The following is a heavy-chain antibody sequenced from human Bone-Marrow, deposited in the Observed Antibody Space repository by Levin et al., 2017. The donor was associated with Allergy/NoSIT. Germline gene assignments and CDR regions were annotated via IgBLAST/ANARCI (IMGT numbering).Heavy chain of an antibody. V-gene: IGHV3-7*01. D-gene: IGHD5-24*01. J-gene: IGHJ4*02. CDR1: GFSFSSYW. CDR3: ARDAGWLQLQYGIFDN. CDR2: IKEDGSEK. Sequence: GGSLRLSCATSGFSFSSYWMTWVRQAPGKGLEWVANIKEDGSEKYLVDSVKDRFTISRDNAKNSLYLEMNSLRAEDTAVYYCARDAGWLQLQYGIFDNWGQGTLVTVSS.